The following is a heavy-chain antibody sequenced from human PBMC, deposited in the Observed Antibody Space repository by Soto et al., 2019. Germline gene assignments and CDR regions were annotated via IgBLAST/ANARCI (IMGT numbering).Heavy chain of an antibody. CDR1: GDSVSSGNSY. CDR3: ARERGIGCSDGRCYYYAMDV. Sequence: QAQLQQSGPGLVKPSETLSLTCTVSGDSVSSGNSYWSWIRQPPGKRPEWIGYIFTSGTTNYNLSLKNRLTISLDTSKSQFSLRLSSMTAADTAVYYCARERGIGCSDGRCYYYAMDVWGQGTTVTVSS. D-gene: IGHD1-26*01. CDR2: IFTSGTT. V-gene: IGHV4-61*01. J-gene: IGHJ6*02.